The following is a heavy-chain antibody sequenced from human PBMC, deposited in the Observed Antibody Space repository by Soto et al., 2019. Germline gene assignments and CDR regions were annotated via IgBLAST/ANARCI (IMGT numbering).Heavy chain of an antibody. CDR2: IYPGDSDT. CDR1: GYSFTTYW. D-gene: IGHD3-10*01. J-gene: IGHJ6*02. CDR3: ARAMVRGKNYYGVDV. V-gene: IGHV5-51*03. Sequence: EVQLVQSGAEVKEPGESLKISCKGSGYSFTTYWIGWVRQMPGKGLEWMGIIYPGDSDTRYSPSFQGQVTISADKSISPAYLQWSRLTASDTAMYYCARAMVRGKNYYGVDVWGQGTTVTVSS.